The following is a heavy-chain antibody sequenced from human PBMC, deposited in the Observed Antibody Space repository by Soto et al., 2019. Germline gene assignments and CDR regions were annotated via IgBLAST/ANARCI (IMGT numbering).Heavy chain of an antibody. Sequence: SETLSLTCAVYGGSFSGYYWSWIRQPPGKGLEWIGYIYYSGSTTYNPSLRSRVTISVDTSKNLFSLRLTSVTAADTAVYYCARDRYYGGADFWGQGTLVTVSS. CDR1: GGSFSGYY. J-gene: IGHJ4*02. CDR2: IYYSGST. V-gene: IGHV4-59*01. CDR3: ARDRYYGGADF. D-gene: IGHD3-10*01.